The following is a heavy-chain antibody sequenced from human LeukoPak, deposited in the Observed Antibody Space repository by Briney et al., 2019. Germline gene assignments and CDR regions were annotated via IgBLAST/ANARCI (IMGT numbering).Heavy chain of an antibody. Sequence: GSLILSCATSGFTFNKYSFHWVRQAPGKGLEWVAVISDDGNNEYYVDSVKGRFTISRDNSKNTLYLQMNSLRTEDTAMYYCARSYRYSGRKYFDYWGQGTLVTVSS. CDR2: ISDDGNNE. CDR1: GFTFNKYS. D-gene: IGHD5-12*01. V-gene: IGHV3-30-3*01. J-gene: IGHJ4*02. CDR3: ARSYRYSGRKYFDY.